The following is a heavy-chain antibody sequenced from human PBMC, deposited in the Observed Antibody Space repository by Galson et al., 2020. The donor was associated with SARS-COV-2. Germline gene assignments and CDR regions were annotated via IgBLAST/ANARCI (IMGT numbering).Heavy chain of an antibody. J-gene: IGHJ5*02. V-gene: IGHV4-39*01. CDR3: ARHAIWFGELMFDWFDP. D-gene: IGHD3-10*01. Sequence: SEPLSLTCNVSGVSNNSSNYYWGRIRHHPRTGLEWLWSIYYSGTTYYNPSLKRRVTISVDTSKNQFSLKLSSVTAADTAVYYCARHAIWFGELMFDWFDPWGQGTLVTVSS. CDR1: GVSNNSSNYY. CDR2: IYYSGTT.